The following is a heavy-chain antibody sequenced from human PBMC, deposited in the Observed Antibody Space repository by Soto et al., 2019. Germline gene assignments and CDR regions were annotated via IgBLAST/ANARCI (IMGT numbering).Heavy chain of an antibody. CDR1: GFTLSDYW. V-gene: IGHV3-74*01. CDR3: ARSGYSYGNGCEY. D-gene: IGHD5-18*01. J-gene: IGHJ4*02. Sequence: EVQLVESGGGVVQPGGSLRLSCAASGFTLSDYWMHWVRQVPGKGLVWVSRLSADGSSTNYLDSVKGRFTISRDNAKKAVYLQMNSLRAEDTGLYFCARSGYSYGNGCEYWGQGTRVAVSS. CDR2: LSADGSST.